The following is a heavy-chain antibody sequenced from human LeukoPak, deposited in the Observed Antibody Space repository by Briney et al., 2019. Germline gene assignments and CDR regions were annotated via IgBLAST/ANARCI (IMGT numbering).Heavy chain of an antibody. CDR2: IYHSGST. Sequence: PSETLSLTCTVSGYSISSGYYWGWIRQPPGKGLEWIGSIYHSGSTYYNPSLKSRVTISVDTSKNQFSLKLSSVTAADTAVYSCARVGDGLFDYWGQGTLVTVSS. V-gene: IGHV4-38-2*02. CDR1: GYSISSGYY. CDR3: ARVGDGLFDY. J-gene: IGHJ4*02.